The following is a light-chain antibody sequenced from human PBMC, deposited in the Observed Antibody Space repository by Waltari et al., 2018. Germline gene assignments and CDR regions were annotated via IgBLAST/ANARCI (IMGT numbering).Light chain of an antibody. CDR1: SGHSSNI. Sequence: QLVLTQSPSASASLGASVKLTCTLSSGHSSNIIAWHQQQPEKGPRYLMKVNSAGSHSKGDTIPAPFSGSSSGAERYLTISSLQSEDEADYYCQTGGHGTWVFGGGTKLTVL. CDR3: QTGGHGTWV. V-gene: IGLV4-69*01. CDR2: VNSAGSH. J-gene: IGLJ3*02.